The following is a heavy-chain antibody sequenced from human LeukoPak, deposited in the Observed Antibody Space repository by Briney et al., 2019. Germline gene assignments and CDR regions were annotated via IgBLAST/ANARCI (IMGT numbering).Heavy chain of an antibody. CDR2: IYYSGST. V-gene: IGHV4-39*01. D-gene: IGHD2-21*02. Sequence: SETLSLTCTVSGGSISSSSYYWGWIRQPPGKGLEWIGSIYYSGSTYYNPSLKSRVTISVDTSKNQFSLKLSSVTAADTAVYYCARFAYCGGHCWYYFDYWGQGTLVTVSS. CDR1: GGSISSSSYY. CDR3: ARFAYCGGHCWYYFDY. J-gene: IGHJ4*02.